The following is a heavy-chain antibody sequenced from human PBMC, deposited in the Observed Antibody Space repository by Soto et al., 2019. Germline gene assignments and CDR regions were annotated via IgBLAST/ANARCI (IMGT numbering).Heavy chain of an antibody. CDR2: MNPNSGNT. J-gene: IGHJ6*02. Sequence: QVQLVQSGAGVKKPGASVKVSCKASGYTFTSYDINWVRQATGQGLEWMGWMNPNSGNTGYAQKFQGRVTMTRNTSISTAYMELSSLRSEDTAVYYCARADDYSSSWYGYYYYYGMDVWGQGTTVTVSS. CDR1: GYTFTSYD. V-gene: IGHV1-8*01. CDR3: ARADDYSSSWYGYYYYYGMDV. D-gene: IGHD6-13*01.